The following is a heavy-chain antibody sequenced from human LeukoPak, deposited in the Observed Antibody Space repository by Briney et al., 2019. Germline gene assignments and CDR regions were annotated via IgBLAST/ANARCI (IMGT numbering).Heavy chain of an antibody. V-gene: IGHV1-18*01. CDR2: ISAYNGNT. CDR3: ARSRYYYDSSGETPKFDP. D-gene: IGHD3-22*01. J-gene: IGHJ5*02. Sequence: GASVKVSCTASGYTFTSYGISWVRQAPGQGLEWMGWISAYNGNTNYAQKLQGRVTMTTETSTSTAYMALSNLRSDDTAVYYCARSRYYYDSSGETPKFDPWGQGTLVTVSS. CDR1: GYTFTSYG.